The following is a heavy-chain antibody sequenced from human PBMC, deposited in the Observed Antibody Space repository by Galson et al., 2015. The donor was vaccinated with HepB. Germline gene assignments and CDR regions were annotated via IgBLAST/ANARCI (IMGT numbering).Heavy chain of an antibody. CDR1: GFTVSTYI. D-gene: IGHD6-19*01. CDR2: ISSSSTYI. V-gene: IGHV3-21*01. CDR3: ARDVYSSGWDPALDY. J-gene: IGHJ4*02. Sequence: SLRLSCAASGFTVSTYIMNWVRQAPGKGLEWVSSISSSSTYIYYADSVKGRFTISRDNAKNSLYLQMNSLRAEDTAVYYCARDVYSSGWDPALDYWGQGTLVTVSS.